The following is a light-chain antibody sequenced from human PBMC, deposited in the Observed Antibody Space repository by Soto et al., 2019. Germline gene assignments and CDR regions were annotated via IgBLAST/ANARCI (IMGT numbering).Light chain of an antibody. CDR1: QSVSSSY. Sequence: EIVLTQSPGTLSLSPGERATLSCRASQSVSSSYLAWYQQKPGQAPRLIMYGASSRATGIPDRLSGSGSGTDFTLTISRLEPEDFAVYYCQQYNSPPYTFGQGNRLEIK. CDR2: GAS. CDR3: QQYNSPPYT. J-gene: IGKJ2*01. V-gene: IGKV3-20*01.